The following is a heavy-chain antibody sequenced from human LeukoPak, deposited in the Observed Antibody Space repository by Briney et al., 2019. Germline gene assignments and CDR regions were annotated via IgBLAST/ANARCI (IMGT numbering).Heavy chain of an antibody. CDR1: GYTFTAFY. CDR3: ARGYSSSWLDY. D-gene: IGHD6-13*01. J-gene: IGHJ4*02. Sequence: GASVKVSCKASGYTFTAFYMHWVRQAPGQGLEWMGRINPNSGGTKYAQKFRGRVTMTTDTSINTAYLELSRLRSDDTAVYYCARGYSSSWLDYWGQGTLVTVSS. V-gene: IGHV1-2*06. CDR2: INPNSGGT.